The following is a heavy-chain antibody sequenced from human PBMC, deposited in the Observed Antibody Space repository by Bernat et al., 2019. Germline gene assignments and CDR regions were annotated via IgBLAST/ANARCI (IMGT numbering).Heavy chain of an antibody. D-gene: IGHD2-15*01. CDR1: GFSFSSYA. CDR2: VDSSGRST. V-gene: IGHV3-64D*06. Sequence: EEQVVESGGGLVQPGGSLRLSCSASGFSFSSYAMHWVRQAPGKGLEYVSSVDSSGRSTYYADSVKGRFTISRDNSKNTLSLQMSSLRVDDTAVYYCVKDRWIGSWGQGTLVTVSS. CDR3: VKDRWIGS. J-gene: IGHJ4*02.